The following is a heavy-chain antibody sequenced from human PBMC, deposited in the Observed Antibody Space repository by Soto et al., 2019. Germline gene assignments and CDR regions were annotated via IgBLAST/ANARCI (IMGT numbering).Heavy chain of an antibody. Sequence: RASVKVSCKASGYTFTSYDINWVRQATGQGLEWMGWMNPNSGNTGYAQKFQGRVTMTRNTSIRTAYMEVSSLRSEDTAVYYCARGPRESSDAFDIWGQGTMVTVSS. V-gene: IGHV1-8*01. CDR1: GYTFTSYD. CDR3: ARGPRESSDAFDI. J-gene: IGHJ3*02. D-gene: IGHD1-26*01. CDR2: MNPNSGNT.